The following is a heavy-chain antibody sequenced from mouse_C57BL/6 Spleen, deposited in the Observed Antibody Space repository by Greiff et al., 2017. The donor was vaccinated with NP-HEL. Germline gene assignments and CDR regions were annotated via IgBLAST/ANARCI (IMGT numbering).Heavy chain of an antibody. D-gene: IGHD1-1*01. J-gene: IGHJ1*03. CDR3: ARRTYYGSSYFDV. V-gene: IGHV5-17*01. CDR1: GFTFSDYG. Sequence: EVMLVESGGGLVKPGGSLKLSCAASGFTFSDYGMHWVRQAPEKGLEWVAYISSGSSTIYYADTVKGRFTISRDNAKNTLFLQMTSLRSEDTAMYYCARRTYYGSSYFDVWGTGTTVTVSS. CDR2: ISSGSSTI.